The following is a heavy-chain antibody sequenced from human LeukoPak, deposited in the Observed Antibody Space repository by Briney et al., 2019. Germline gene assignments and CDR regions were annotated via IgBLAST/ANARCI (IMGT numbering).Heavy chain of an antibody. CDR1: GGSISSSNW. CDR3: ARISAAGTPDAFDI. V-gene: IGHV4-4*02. CDR2: IYHSGST. J-gene: IGHJ3*02. Sequence: SGTLSLTCAVSGGSISSSNWWSWVRQPPGKGLEWIGEIYHSGSTNYNPSLKSRVTISVGKSKNQFSLKLSSVTAADTAVYYSARISAAGTPDAFDIWGQGTMVTVSS. D-gene: IGHD6-13*01.